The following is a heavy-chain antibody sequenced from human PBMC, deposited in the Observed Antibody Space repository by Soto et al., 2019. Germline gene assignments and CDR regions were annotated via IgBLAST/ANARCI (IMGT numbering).Heavy chain of an antibody. J-gene: IGHJ4*02. CDR1: GYTFTSYG. CDR2: ISAYNGNT. D-gene: IGHD2-15*01. CDR3: ARVRSCSGGSCYSMRPYYFDY. V-gene: IGHV1-18*04. Sequence: QVQLVQSVAEVKKPGASVKVSCKASGYTFTSYGISWGRQAPGQGLERMGWISAYNGNTNYAQKLQGRVTMTIDTSTSTAYMELRSLRSDDTAVYYCARVRSCSGGSCYSMRPYYFDYWGQGTLVTVS.